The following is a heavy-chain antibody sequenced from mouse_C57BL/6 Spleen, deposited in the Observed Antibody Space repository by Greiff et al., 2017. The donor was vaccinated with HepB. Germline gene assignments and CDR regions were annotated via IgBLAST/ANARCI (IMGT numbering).Heavy chain of an antibody. V-gene: IGHV1-50*01. CDR2: IDPSDSYT. CDR3: ARRSRGVVAFDY. Sequence: QVQLKQPGAELVKPGASVKLSCKASGYTFTSYWMQWVKQRPGQGLEWIGEIDPSDSYTNYNQKFKGKATLTVDTSSSTAYMQLSSLTSEDSAVYYCARRSRGVVAFDYWGQGTTLTVSS. CDR1: GYTFTSYW. J-gene: IGHJ2*01. D-gene: IGHD1-1*01.